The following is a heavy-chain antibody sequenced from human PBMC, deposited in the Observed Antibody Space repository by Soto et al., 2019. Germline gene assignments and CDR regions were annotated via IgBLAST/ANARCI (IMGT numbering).Heavy chain of an antibody. Sequence: QVQLVESGGGVVQPGRSLRLSCAASGFTFSSYAMHWVRQAPGKGLEWVAVISYGGSNKYYADSVKGRFTISRDNSKNTLYLQMNSLRAEDTAVYYCARDLPWFDPWGQGTLVTVSS. CDR1: GFTFSSYA. CDR3: ARDLPWFDP. V-gene: IGHV3-30-3*01. J-gene: IGHJ5*02. CDR2: ISYGGSNK.